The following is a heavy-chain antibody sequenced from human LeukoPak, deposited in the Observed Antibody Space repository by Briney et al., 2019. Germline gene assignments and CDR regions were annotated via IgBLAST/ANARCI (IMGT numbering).Heavy chain of an antibody. V-gene: IGHV3-48*03. CDR1: GFTFSGYE. CDR3: ARESGWFYYYFDY. J-gene: IGHJ4*02. CDR2: INSRGNTK. D-gene: IGHD6-19*01. Sequence: GGSLRLSCAASGFTFSGYEMNWVRQAPGKGLEGVSYINSRGNTKYYADSVKGRFTISRDNAKNSLYLQMNSLRAEDTAVYYCARESGWFYYYFDYWGQGTLVTVSS.